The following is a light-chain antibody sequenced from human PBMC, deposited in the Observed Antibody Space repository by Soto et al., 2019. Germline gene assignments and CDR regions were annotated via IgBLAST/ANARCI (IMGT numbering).Light chain of an antibody. V-gene: IGKV3-15*01. CDR1: QSVSNN. CDR2: GAS. J-gene: IGKJ5*01. CDR3: QQYKKWPPIT. Sequence: EIVLTHSPGTLSLSPGERATPSFSSSQSVSNNYLAWYQQKPGQAPRLLIYGASTRATGIPARFSGSGSGTEFTLTISSLQSEDFAVYYCQQYKKWPPITFGQGTRLEIK.